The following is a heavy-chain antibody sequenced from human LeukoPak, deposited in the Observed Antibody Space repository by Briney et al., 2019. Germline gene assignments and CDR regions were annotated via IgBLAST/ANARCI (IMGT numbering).Heavy chain of an antibody. J-gene: IGHJ6*03. D-gene: IGHD3-16*01. CDR2: IIPIFGTA. Sequence: SVKVSCKASGGTFSSYAISWVRQAPGQGLEWMGRIIPIFGTANYAQKSQGRVTITADKSTSTAYMELSSLRSEDTAVYYCASPYDYVWGAHYYMDVWGKGTTVTVSS. CDR1: GGTFSSYA. V-gene: IGHV1-69*06. CDR3: ASPYDYVWGAHYYMDV.